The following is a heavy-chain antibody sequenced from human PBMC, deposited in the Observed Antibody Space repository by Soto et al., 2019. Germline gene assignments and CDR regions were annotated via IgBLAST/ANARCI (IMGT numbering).Heavy chain of an antibody. CDR1: GFTFLTYA. J-gene: IGHJ5*02. CDR3: ATAVVVGAWFEP. CDR2: SSGSADRT. V-gene: IGHV3-23*01. Sequence: GGSPRLSCAASGFTFLTYAMTSVRQAPGKGLDWVAASSGSADRTYYADSVKGRFTISRDNSKDTLYLQMNSLRADDTAVYYCATAVVVGAWFEPWGQGTLVTVSS. D-gene: IGHD2-15*01.